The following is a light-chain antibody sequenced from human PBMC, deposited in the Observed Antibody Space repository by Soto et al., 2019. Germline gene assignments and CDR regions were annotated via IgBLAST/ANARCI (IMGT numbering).Light chain of an antibody. V-gene: IGKV1-39*01. Sequence: DIQMTQSPSSLSASVGDRVTITCRASQIIGSYLNWYHQKPGKAPELLIYAASSLQSGVPSRFSGSGSGTDFTLTISSLQSEDFATYFCQQSYSLVPTFGQGTKLEI. CDR1: QIIGSY. J-gene: IGKJ2*01. CDR3: QQSYSLVPT. CDR2: AAS.